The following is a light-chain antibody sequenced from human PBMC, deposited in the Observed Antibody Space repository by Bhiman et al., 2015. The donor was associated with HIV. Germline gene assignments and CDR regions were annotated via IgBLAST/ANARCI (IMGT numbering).Light chain of an antibody. V-gene: IGLV1-44*01. Sequence: QSALTQEASVSGTVGQMVTLSCTGTGNNIGRSAVSWYQQISYGAPKTVIFGNSRPSGIPARFSGSQSGTTASLTISGLQSEDEADYYCSTWDFSLSAWVFGGGTKLTVL. CDR3: STWDFSLSAWV. CDR1: GNNIGRSA. CDR2: GNS. J-gene: IGLJ3*02.